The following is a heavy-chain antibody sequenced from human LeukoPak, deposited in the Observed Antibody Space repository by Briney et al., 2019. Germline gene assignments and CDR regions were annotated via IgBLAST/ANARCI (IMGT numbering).Heavy chain of an antibody. Sequence: SVKVSCKASGGTFSSYTISWVRQAPGQGLEWMGRIIPILGIANYAQKFRGRVTITADKSTSTAYMELSSLRSEDTAVYYCVYYYDSSEAFDIWGQGTMVTVSS. D-gene: IGHD3-22*01. CDR1: GGTFSSYT. J-gene: IGHJ3*02. CDR3: VYYYDSSEAFDI. CDR2: IIPILGIA. V-gene: IGHV1-69*02.